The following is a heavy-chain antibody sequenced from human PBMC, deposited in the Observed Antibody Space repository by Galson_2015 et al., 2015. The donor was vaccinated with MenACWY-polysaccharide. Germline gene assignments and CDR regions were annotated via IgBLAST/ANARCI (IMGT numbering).Heavy chain of an antibody. Sequence: SLRLSCAASGFTFSSYAMHWVRQAPGKGLEWVAVISYDGSNKYYADSVKGRFTISRDNSKNTLYLQMNSLRAEDTAVYYCARKVLTGLDYFDYWGQGTLVTVSS. D-gene: IGHD3-10*01. J-gene: IGHJ4*02. CDR3: ARKVLTGLDYFDY. CDR1: GFTFSSYA. V-gene: IGHV3-30-3*01. CDR2: ISYDGSNK.